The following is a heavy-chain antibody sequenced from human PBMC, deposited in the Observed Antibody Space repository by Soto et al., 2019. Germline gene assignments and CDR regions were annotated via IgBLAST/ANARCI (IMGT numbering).Heavy chain of an antibody. CDR3: AKRVAARPGRYGMDV. Sequence: PGGSLRLSCAASGFTFSSYGMHWVRQAPGKGLEWVAVISYDGSNKYYADSVKGRFTISRDNSKNTLYLQMNSLRAEDTAVYYCAKRVAARPGRYGMDVWGQGTTVTVSS. J-gene: IGHJ6*02. V-gene: IGHV3-30*18. CDR2: ISYDGSNK. CDR1: GFTFSSYG. D-gene: IGHD6-6*01.